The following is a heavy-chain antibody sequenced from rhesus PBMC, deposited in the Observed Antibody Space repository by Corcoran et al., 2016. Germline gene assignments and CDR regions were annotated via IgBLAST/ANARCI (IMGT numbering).Heavy chain of an antibody. Sequence: QVQLQESGPGLVKPSETLSLTCAVSGGSISSNNWWSWIRQPPGKGLEWIGYISGTNGDPYYNPSLKRPVTISTDTAKNQFSLKRSWGTAADTAVYYCAMDRSTYWYFDLWGPGTPITISS. CDR1: GGSISSNNW. V-gene: IGHV4-65*01. D-gene: IGHD2-15*01. CDR3: AMDRSTYWYFDL. CDR2: ISGTNGDP. J-gene: IGHJ2*01.